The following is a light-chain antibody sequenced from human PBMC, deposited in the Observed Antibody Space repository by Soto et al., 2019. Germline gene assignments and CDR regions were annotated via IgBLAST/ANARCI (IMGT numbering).Light chain of an antibody. CDR1: QDISNY. Sequence: DIQMTQSPSSLSASVGDRVTITCQASQDISNYLYWYQQKPGKAPKLLIYDASNLETGVPSRFSGSGSGTDFTFTISSLQPEDIATYYCQQYDNLPLLTFGGGTKVDIK. J-gene: IGKJ4*01. CDR3: QQYDNLPLLT. V-gene: IGKV1-33*01. CDR2: DAS.